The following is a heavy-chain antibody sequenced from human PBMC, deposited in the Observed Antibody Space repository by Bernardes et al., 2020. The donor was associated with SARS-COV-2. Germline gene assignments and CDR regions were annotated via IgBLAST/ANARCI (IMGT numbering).Heavy chain of an antibody. V-gene: IGHV1-2*02. CDR2: INPNSGGT. Sequence: ASVKVSCKASGYTFTGYYMHWVRQAPGQGLEWMGWINPNSGGTNYAQKFQGRVTMTRDTSISTAYMELSRLRSDDTAVYYCARLAQSQYYYYYGMDVWGQGTTVSVSS. D-gene: IGHD2-15*01. CDR3: ARLAQSQYYYYYGMDV. CDR1: GYTFTGYY. J-gene: IGHJ6*02.